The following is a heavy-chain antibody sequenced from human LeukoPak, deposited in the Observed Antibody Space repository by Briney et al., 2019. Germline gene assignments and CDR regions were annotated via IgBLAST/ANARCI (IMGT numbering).Heavy chain of an antibody. D-gene: IGHD5-12*01. CDR3: ATNTYNGYAIDS. CDR2: FDPEEGKT. J-gene: IGHJ4*02. V-gene: IGHV1-24*01. Sequence: ASVKVSCKVSGYRLNELSIHWVRQRPGKGLEWMGGFDPEEGKTIYAQKLQGRVSMTEDTSTDTAFMELRSLRSEDTAVYYCATNTYNGYAIDSWGQGTLITVSS. CDR1: GYRLNELS.